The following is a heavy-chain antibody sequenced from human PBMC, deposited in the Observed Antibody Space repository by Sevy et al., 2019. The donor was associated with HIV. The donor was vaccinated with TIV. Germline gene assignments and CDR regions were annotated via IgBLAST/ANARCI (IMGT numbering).Heavy chain of an antibody. J-gene: IGHJ6*02. CDR1: GFTFDDYT. V-gene: IGHV3-43*01. Sequence: GGSLRLSCAASGFTFDDYTMHWVRQAPGKGLEWVSLISWDGGSTYYADSVKGRFTISRDNSKNSLYLQMNSLRTEDTALYYCAKDGQGYSYGGGMDVWGQGTTVTVSS. CDR3: AKDGQGYSYGGGMDV. D-gene: IGHD5-18*01. CDR2: ISWDGGST.